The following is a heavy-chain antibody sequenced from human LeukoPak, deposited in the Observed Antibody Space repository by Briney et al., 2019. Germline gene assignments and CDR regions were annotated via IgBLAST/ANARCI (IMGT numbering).Heavy chain of an antibody. CDR1: GFTFSSYS. V-gene: IGHV3-21*01. Sequence: PGGSLRLSCAASGFTFSSYSMNWVRQAPGKGLEWVSSISSSSTYIYYADSVKGRFTISRDNAKNSLYLQMNSLRAEDTAMYYCARDQMAGYSSGWYPFDYWGQRTLVTVSS. CDR3: ARDQMAGYSSGWYPFDY. CDR2: ISSSSTYI. J-gene: IGHJ4*02. D-gene: IGHD6-19*01.